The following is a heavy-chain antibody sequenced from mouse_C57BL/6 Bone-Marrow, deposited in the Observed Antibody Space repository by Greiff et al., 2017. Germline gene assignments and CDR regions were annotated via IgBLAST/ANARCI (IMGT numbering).Heavy chain of an antibody. D-gene: IGHD1-1*01. J-gene: IGHJ1*03. CDR1: GYTFTDHT. CDR3: ARPSTVVATDWYFDV. Sequence: VQLQQSDAELVKPGASVKISCKVSGYTFTDHTIHWMKQRPEQGLEWIGDIYPRDGSTKYNEKFKGKATLTADKSSSTAYMQLNSLTSEDSAVXFCARPSTVVATDWYFDVWGTGTTVTVSS. V-gene: IGHV1-78*01. CDR2: IYPRDGST.